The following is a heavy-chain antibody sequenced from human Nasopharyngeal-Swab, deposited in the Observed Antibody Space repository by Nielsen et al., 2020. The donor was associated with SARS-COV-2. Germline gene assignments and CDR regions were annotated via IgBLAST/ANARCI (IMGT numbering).Heavy chain of an antibody. J-gene: IGHJ6*02. V-gene: IGHV1-18*01. CDR2: ISAYNGNT. Sequence: ASVTVSCKASGYTFTSYGISWVRQAPGQGLEWMGWISAYNGNTNYAQKLQGRVTMTTDTSTSTAYMELRSLRSDDTAVYYCARVNGDSSSWYFSYYYGMDVWGQGTTVTVSS. CDR3: ARVNGDSSSWYFSYYYGMDV. D-gene: IGHD6-13*01. CDR1: GYTFTSYG.